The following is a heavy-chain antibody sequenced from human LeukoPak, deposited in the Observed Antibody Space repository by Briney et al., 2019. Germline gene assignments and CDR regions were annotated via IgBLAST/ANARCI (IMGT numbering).Heavy chain of an antibody. Sequence: SETLSLTCTVSGYSISGYYGAWIRQPPGKGLEWIGHIYNNGGTNFNPSLKSRVTISLDTSKKQVSLKLSSVTAADTAVYYCAGQGYYYTSGRTFDVWGQGTMVAVS. CDR3: AGQGYYYTSGRTFDV. J-gene: IGHJ3*01. CDR1: GYSISGYY. D-gene: IGHD3-10*01. V-gene: IGHV4-59*08. CDR2: IYNNGGT.